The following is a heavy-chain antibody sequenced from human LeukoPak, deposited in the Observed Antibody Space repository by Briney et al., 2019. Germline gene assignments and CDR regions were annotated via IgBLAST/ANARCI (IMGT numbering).Heavy chain of an antibody. D-gene: IGHD3-22*01. CDR3: ARDGSSGVDY. J-gene: IGHJ4*02. CDR2: IYYSGST. Sequence: SETLSLTCTVSGGSISSYYWSWIRQPPGKGLEWIGYIYYSGSTNYNPSLKSRVTISVDTSKNQFSLKLSSVTAADTAVYYCARDGSSGVDYWGQGTLVTVSS. CDR1: GGSISSYY. V-gene: IGHV4-59*01.